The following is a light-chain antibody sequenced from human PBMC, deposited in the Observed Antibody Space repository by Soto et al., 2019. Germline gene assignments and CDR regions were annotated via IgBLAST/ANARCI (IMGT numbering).Light chain of an antibody. CDR2: AAS. CDR1: QSIYSN. CDR3: QQSYSPFLT. Sequence: DIQMTQSPSSLSASVGDRVTITCRASQSIYSNLNWYQQKPGKAPKLLIFAASTLQSGVPSRFSGSGSGTDFTPTISSLQPDDFATYYCQQSYSPFLTFGGGTKVDIK. J-gene: IGKJ4*01. V-gene: IGKV1-39*01.